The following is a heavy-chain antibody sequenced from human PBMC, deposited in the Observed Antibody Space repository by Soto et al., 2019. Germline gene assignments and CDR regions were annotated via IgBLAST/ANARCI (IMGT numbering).Heavy chain of an antibody. D-gene: IGHD5-12*01. CDR1: GFTFDNYE. CDR2: ISSVGSTI. J-gene: IGHJ4*02. Sequence: GGSLRLSCAASGFTFDNYEMNWVRQARGKGLEWVSYISSVGSTIYYADSVKGRFTISRDNAKNSLFLQMNSLRAEDTAVYYCAKEATNINNFHYWGQGTLVTVSS. CDR3: AKEATNINNFHY. V-gene: IGHV3-48*03.